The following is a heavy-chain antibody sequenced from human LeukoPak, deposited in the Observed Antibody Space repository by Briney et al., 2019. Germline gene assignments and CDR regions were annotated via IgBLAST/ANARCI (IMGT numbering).Heavy chain of an antibody. Sequence: SETLSLTCAVYGGSSSGYYWSWIRQPPGKGLEWIGEINHSGSTNYNPPLKSRVTISVDTSKNQFSLKLSSVTAADTAVYYCARVPEYNGRYYGLFDYWGQGTLVTVSS. CDR2: INHSGST. D-gene: IGHD1-26*01. V-gene: IGHV4-34*01. CDR3: ARVPEYNGRYYGLFDY. CDR1: GGSSSGYY. J-gene: IGHJ4*02.